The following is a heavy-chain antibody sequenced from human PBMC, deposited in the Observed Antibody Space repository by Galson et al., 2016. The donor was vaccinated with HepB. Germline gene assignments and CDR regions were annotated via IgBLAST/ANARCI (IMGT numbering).Heavy chain of an antibody. D-gene: IGHD1-1*01. V-gene: IGHV3-23*01. CDR3: ARGQLQRGSSYYSYALDV. Sequence: SLRLSCAASGFTFSNYALTWVRQAPGKGLEWVSGFSSTGGYIKCAESVRGRFTISRDISKNTLYLQMSSLRVEDTAVYYCARGQLQRGSSYYSYALDVWGQGTTVTVSS. CDR2: FSSTGGYI. CDR1: GFTFSNYA. J-gene: IGHJ6*02.